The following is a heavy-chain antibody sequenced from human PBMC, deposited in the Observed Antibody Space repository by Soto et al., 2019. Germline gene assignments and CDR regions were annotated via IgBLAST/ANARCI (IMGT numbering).Heavy chain of an antibody. CDR3: ARDIGTHSRVDD. CDR2: ISSSGSTI. CDR1: VFTFSDYY. J-gene: IGHJ4*02. V-gene: IGHV3-11*01. D-gene: IGHD1-7*01. Sequence: VGSLRLSCASSVFTFSDYYMSWIRQAPGKGLEWVSYISSSGSTIYYADSVKGRFTISRDNAKNSLYLQMNSLRAEDTAVYYCARDIGTHSRVDDWGQGTMVTVSS.